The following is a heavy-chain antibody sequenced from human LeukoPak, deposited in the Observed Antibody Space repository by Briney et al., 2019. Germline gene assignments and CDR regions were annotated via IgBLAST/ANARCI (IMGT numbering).Heavy chain of an antibody. J-gene: IGHJ4*02. D-gene: IGHD3-22*01. CDR2: IIPIFGTA. CDR3: ARGSRYYYDSSGYYYCYY. Sequence: SVKVSCKASGGTFSSYAISWVRQAPGQGLEWMGGIIPIFGTANYAQKFQGRVTITADESTSTAYMELSSLRSEDTAVYYCARGSRYYYDSSGYYYCYYWGQGTLVTVSS. CDR1: GGTFSSYA. V-gene: IGHV1-69*13.